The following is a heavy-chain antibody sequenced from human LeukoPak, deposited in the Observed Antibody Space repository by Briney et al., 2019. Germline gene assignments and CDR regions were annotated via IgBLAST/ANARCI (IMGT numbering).Heavy chain of an antibody. CDR2: ISGSGGST. D-gene: IGHD2-21*02. J-gene: IGHJ4*02. CDR3: AKGGDVVVTAIFDY. CDR1: GFTFSSYA. V-gene: IGHV3-23*01. Sequence: PGGSLRLSCAASGFTFSSYAMSWVRQAPGKGLEWDSAISGSGGSTYYADSVKGRFTISRDNSKNTLYLQMNSLRAEDTAVYYCAKGGDVVVTAIFDYWGQGTLVTVSS.